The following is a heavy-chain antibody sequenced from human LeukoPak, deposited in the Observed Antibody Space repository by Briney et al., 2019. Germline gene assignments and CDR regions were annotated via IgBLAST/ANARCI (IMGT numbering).Heavy chain of an antibody. D-gene: IGHD5-18*01. CDR3: ARGGYSYTYYFDY. CDR1: GLTVSSTY. V-gene: IGHV3-66*01. CDR2: IYSGGST. Sequence: GGSLRLSCAASGLTVSSTYMSWVRQAPGKGLEWVSVIYSGGSTYYADSVKGRFTISRDNSKNTLYLQMNSLRAEDTAVYYCARGGYSYTYYFDYWGQGTLVTVSS. J-gene: IGHJ4*02.